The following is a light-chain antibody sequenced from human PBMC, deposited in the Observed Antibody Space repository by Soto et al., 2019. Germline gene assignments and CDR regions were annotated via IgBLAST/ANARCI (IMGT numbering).Light chain of an antibody. CDR1: IGGLGGYNS. V-gene: IGLV2-14*01. J-gene: IGLJ2*01. CDR3: TTYTRSSTL. Sequence: QSVLTQPASVSGSPGQSITISCTATIGGLGGYNSVSWYQHHPGKAPRVILFEVGNRPSGVSNRFSASKSGNTASLTISGLQAEDEADYYCTTYTRSSTLFGGGTKLTVL. CDR2: EVG.